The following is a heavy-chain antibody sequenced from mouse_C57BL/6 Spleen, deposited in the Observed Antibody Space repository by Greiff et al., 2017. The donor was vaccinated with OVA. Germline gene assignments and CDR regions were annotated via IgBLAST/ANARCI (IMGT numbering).Heavy chain of an antibody. Sequence: VQRVESGAELARPGASVKLSCKASGYTFTSYGISWVKQRTGQGLEWIGEIYPRSGNTYYNEKFKGKATLTADKSSSTAYMELRSLTSEDSAVYFCARQLRSQDYWGQGTTLTVSS. CDR3: ARQLRSQDY. V-gene: IGHV1-81*01. D-gene: IGHD3-2*02. CDR1: GYTFTSYG. J-gene: IGHJ2*01. CDR2: IYPRSGNT.